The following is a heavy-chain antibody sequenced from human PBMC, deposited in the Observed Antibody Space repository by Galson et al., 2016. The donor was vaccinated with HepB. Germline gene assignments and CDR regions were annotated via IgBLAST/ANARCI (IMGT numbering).Heavy chain of an antibody. V-gene: IGHV3-49*04. CDR1: GFNFDNYA. J-gene: IGHJ6*02. CDR2: IRGTTYGGTT. CDR3: ARTYDRSGGYYYSGLDV. Sequence: SLRLSCAASGFNFDNYATTWVRQAPGKGLEWVGFIRGTTYGGTTEHAASVKGRFTISRDKSRSIAYLQMKSLKIEDTGVYYCARTYDRSGGYYYSGLDVWGQGTTVTVSS. D-gene: IGHD3-10*01.